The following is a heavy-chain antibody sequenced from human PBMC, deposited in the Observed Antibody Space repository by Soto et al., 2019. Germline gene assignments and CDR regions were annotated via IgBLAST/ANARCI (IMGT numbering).Heavy chain of an antibody. CDR2: MSPKTGNT. V-gene: IGHV1-8*01. J-gene: IGHJ4*02. Sequence: QVQLVQSGAEVKKPGASVKVSCKASGYTFTTYDINWVRQATGQGLEWIGWMSPKTGNTGYAQNFQGRVTMTRNPSIRTAYMELSSLTSEDTAVYYCARGRPNWGFDLWGQGTLVPVSS. CDR1: GYTFTTYD. CDR3: ARGRPNWGFDL. D-gene: IGHD7-27*01.